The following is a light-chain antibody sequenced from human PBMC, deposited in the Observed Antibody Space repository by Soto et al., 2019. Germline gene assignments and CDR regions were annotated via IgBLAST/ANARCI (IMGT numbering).Light chain of an antibody. V-gene: IGKV2D-29*01. CDR1: QSLLHSDGKTY. Sequence: DIVMTQTPLSLSVTPGQPASISCKSSQSLLHSDGKTYLYWYLEKPGQPPQLLIDEVSNRFSGVPGTFSGSGSGTDFTPETTPVEAEDVGVYYCVQSIQRTWTFGKGTKVEIK. J-gene: IGKJ1*01. CDR3: VQSIQRTWT. CDR2: EVS.